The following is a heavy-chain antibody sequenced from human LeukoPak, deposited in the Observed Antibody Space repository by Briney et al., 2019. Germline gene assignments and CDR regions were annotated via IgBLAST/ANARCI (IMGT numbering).Heavy chain of an antibody. D-gene: IGHD3-10*01. CDR3: ARLSLLLWFGELRYKWFDP. Sequence: PSETVSLTCTLCGDSISIISYYCGWIRQPRGKGLEWIENMYYGGRTYSNPSLKRRVTIYVDTSKNPFSLRLYSVPAADTAVYYCARLSLLLWFGELRYKWFDPWGQGTLVTVSS. CDR2: MYYGGRT. J-gene: IGHJ5*02. CDR1: GDSISIISYY. V-gene: IGHV4-39*01.